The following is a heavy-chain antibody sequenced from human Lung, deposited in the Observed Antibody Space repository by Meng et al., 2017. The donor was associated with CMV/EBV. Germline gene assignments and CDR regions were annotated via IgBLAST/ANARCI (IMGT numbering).Heavy chain of an antibody. V-gene: IGHV1-2*02. Sequence: ASVXVSCKASGYTFTAHYFHWVRQAPGQGLEWMGWIHTHRGDTNYAQQFQGRVTLTRDTSINTGYMELTRLTSDDTAVYYCARDNNWGPDYWGQGTLVTVSS. J-gene: IGHJ4*02. CDR2: IHTHRGDT. D-gene: IGHD7-27*01. CDR3: ARDNNWGPDY. CDR1: GYTFTAHY.